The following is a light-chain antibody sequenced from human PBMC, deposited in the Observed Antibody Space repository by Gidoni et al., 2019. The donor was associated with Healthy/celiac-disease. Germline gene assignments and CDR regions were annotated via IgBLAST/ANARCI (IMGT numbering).Light chain of an antibody. CDR1: QSMSSW. CDR2: TAS. CDR3: QQYYSSPYS. J-gene: IGKJ2*03. Sequence: DSQMTQSPSTLSASVRNRVTITCRASQSMSSWLAWYQQTPGKAPKLLIYTASSLDSGVPSRFRGSGSWTAFTLPISSLQPADFATYYCQQYYSSPYSFGPGPKLEL. V-gene: IGKV1-5*03.